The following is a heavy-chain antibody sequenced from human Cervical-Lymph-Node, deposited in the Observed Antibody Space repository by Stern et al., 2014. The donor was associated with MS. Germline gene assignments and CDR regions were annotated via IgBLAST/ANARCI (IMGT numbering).Heavy chain of an antibody. V-gene: IGHV5-51*01. D-gene: IGHD4-17*01. CDR2: IYPGDSDT. CDR3: ARHSHRDDYGDPGSDY. Sequence: EVQLEESGAEVKKPGESLKISCKGSGYSFTSYWIGWVRQMPGKGLEWMGIIYPGDSDTRYSPSSQGQVTISADKSISTASLQWSSLKASDTAMYYCARHSHRDDYGDPGSDYWGQGTLVTVSS. J-gene: IGHJ4*02. CDR1: GYSFTSYW.